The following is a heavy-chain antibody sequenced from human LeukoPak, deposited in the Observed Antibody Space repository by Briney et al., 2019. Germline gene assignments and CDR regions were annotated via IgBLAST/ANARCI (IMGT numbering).Heavy chain of an antibody. CDR3: ARDLIADY. V-gene: IGHV3-7*01. D-gene: IGHD2-8*01. CDR2: IKQDGSEK. CDR1: GFTLSSYW. J-gene: IGHJ4*02. Sequence: GGSLRLSCAASGFTLSSYWMSWVRQAPGKGLEWVANIKQDGSEKYYVDFVKGRFTISRDNAKNSLYLQMNSLRAEDTAVYYCARDLIADYWGQGTLVTVSS.